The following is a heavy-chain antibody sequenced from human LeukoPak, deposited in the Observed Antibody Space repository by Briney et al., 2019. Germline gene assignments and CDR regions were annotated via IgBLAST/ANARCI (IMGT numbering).Heavy chain of an antibody. V-gene: IGHV6-1*01. CDR3: ARTTFTTFVNWFDP. CDR1: GDSVSSKSAA. J-gene: IGHJ5*02. D-gene: IGHD1-1*01. CDR2: TYYRSKWYN. Sequence: SQTLSLTCAISGDSVSSKSAAWNWIRQSPSRGLEWLGRTYYRSKWYNDYAVSVNSRITINPDTSKNQFSLQLSSVTPEDTAVYFCARTTFTTFVNWFDPWGQGTLVTVSS.